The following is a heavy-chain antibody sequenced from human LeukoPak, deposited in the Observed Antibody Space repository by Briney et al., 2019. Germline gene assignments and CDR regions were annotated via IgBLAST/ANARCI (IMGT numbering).Heavy chain of an antibody. CDR2: ISSSGSTI. Sequence: GGSLRLSCAASGFTFSNFGMSWVRQAPGKGLEWVSYISSSGSTIYYADSVKGRFTISRDNAKNSLYLQMNSLRAEDTAVYYCAELGITMIGGVWGKGTTVTISS. J-gene: IGHJ6*04. V-gene: IGHV3-48*04. CDR1: GFTFSNFG. CDR3: AELGITMIGGV. D-gene: IGHD3-10*02.